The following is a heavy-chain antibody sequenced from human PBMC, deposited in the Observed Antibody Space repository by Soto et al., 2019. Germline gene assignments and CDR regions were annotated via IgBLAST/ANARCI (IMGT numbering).Heavy chain of an antibody. CDR1: GFTFSSYA. CDR2: ISGSGGST. V-gene: IGHV3-23*01. J-gene: IGHJ4*02. D-gene: IGHD7-27*01. Sequence: EVQLLESGGGLVQPGGSLRLSCAASGFTFSSYAMSWVRQAPGKGLEWVSAISGSGGSTYYADSVKGRFTISRDNSKNTLYVQMNSPRAEDTAVFYCANGDSDYFDYWGQGTLVTVSS. CDR3: ANGDSDYFDY.